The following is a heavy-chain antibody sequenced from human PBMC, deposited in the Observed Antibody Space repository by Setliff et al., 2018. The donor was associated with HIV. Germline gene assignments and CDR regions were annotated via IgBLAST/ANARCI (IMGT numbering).Heavy chain of an antibody. CDR1: GASIRGHY. CDR2: TYYSGNT. Sequence: KPSETLSLTCSVSGASIRGHYWSWIRQSPGKGLEWIGNTYYSGNTNYNPSFKSRVTISVDTSKNQFSLRVNSVTAADTAVYYCARSLVPSGYYYGRHAFDIWGQGTKVTVSS. CDR3: ARSLVPSGYYYGRHAFDI. D-gene: IGHD3-22*01. J-gene: IGHJ3*02. V-gene: IGHV4-59*08.